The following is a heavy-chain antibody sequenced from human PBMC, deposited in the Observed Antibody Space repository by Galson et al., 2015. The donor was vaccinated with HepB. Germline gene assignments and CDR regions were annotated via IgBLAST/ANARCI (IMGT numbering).Heavy chain of an antibody. CDR1: GFSLSTSGMR. J-gene: IGHJ4*02. D-gene: IGHD3-22*01. Sequence: PALVKPTQTLTLTCTFSGFSLSTSGMRVSWIRQPPGKALEWLARIDWDDDKFYSTSLKTRLTISKDTSKNQVVLTMTNMDPVDTATYYCARSPTYYYDSSGYYSQYYFDYWGQGTLVTVSS. CDR3: ARSPTYYYDSSGYYSQYYFDY. V-gene: IGHV2-70*04. CDR2: IDWDDDK.